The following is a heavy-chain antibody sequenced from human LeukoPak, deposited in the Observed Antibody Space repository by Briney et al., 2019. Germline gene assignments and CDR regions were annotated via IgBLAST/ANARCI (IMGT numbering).Heavy chain of an antibody. CDR2: MYPGDSDT. V-gene: IGHV5-51*01. CDR3: ARQVYASGWRPFDY. J-gene: IGHJ4*02. D-gene: IGHD6-19*01. CDR1: GYSFTSYR. Sequence: GESLKISCKGSGYSFTSYRIGWVRQMPGKGLEWMGIMYPGDSDTRYSPSFQGQVTISADKSISTAYLQWSSLKASDTAMYYRARQVYASGWRPFDYWGQGTLVTVSS.